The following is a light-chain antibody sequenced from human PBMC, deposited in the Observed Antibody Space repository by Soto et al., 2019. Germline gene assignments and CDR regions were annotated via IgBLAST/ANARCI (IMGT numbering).Light chain of an antibody. CDR1: QSISNW. Sequence: DIHMTHSPSSLSASLGDRGTITCRARQSISNWLAWYQQRPGTAPNLLIYKASTLQSGVPSRFSGSGSGTEFTLTISSLQHEDSATYSCQQYSDNWKFGQGTKVHIK. V-gene: IGKV1-5*03. CDR3: QQYSDNWK. J-gene: IGKJ1*01. CDR2: KAS.